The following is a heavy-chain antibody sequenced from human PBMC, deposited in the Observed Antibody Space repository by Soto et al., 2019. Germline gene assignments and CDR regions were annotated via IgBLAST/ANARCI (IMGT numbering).Heavy chain of an antibody. V-gene: IGHV3-30*18. CDR1: GFTFSSYG. D-gene: IGHD6-13*01. CDR2: ISYDGSNK. J-gene: IGHJ6*02. Sequence: QVQLVESGGGVVQPERSLRLSCAASGFTFSSYGMHWVRQAPGKGLEWVAVISYDGSNKYYADSVKGRFTISRDNSKNTLYLQMNSLRAEDTAVYYCAKDLGKASHVYYGMDVWGQGTTVTVSS. CDR3: AKDLGKASHVYYGMDV.